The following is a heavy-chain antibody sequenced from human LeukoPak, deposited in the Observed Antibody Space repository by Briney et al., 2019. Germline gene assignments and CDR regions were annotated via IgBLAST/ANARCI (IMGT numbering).Heavy chain of an antibody. V-gene: IGHV4-34*01. CDR1: GGSFSGYY. CDR3: ARGSSWYGLDY. CDR2: INHSGST. Sequence: PSETLSLTCAVYGGSFSGYYWSWIRQPPGKGLEWIEEINHSGSTNYNPSLKSRVTISVDTSKNQFSLKLSSVTAADTAVYYCARGSSWYGLDYWGQGTLVTVSS. D-gene: IGHD6-13*01. J-gene: IGHJ4*02.